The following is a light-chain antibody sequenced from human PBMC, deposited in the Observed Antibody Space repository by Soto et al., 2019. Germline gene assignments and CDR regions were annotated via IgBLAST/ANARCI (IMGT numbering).Light chain of an antibody. CDR2: GAS. Sequence: EIVMTQSPATLSVSPGERATLSCRASQSVSSNLDWYQQKPGQAPRLLIYGASTRATGIPARFSGSGSGKDFTLTISSLQSEDFAVYYCQQYNNWTGTFGQGTKVEIK. J-gene: IGKJ1*01. V-gene: IGKV3-15*01. CDR3: QQYNNWTGT. CDR1: QSVSSN.